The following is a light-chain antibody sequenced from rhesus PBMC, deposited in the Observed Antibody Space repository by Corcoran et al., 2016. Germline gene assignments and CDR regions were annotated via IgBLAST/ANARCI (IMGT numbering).Light chain of an antibody. CDR3: LHYHATPYS. Sequence: DIQMTQSPSSLSASVGDRVTITCRASRDITINLAWYQQKPGETPNLLIYEASTLQSGVPSRFSGSGSGADFTLTISSLQPEDFATYYCLHYHATPYSFGQGTKVEIK. J-gene: IGKJ2*01. V-gene: IGKV1-25*01. CDR2: EAS. CDR1: RDITIN.